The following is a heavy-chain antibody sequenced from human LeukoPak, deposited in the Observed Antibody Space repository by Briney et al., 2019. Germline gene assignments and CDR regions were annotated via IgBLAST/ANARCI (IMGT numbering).Heavy chain of an antibody. J-gene: IGHJ4*02. Sequence: GASVKVSCKASGYTFTSYGISWVRQAPGQGLEWMGGIIPIFGTANYAQKFQGGVTITTDESTSTAYMELSSLRSEDTAVYYCASLRLQGEMATDYWGQGTLVTVSS. CDR2: IIPIFGTA. CDR3: ASLRLQGEMATDY. CDR1: GYTFTSYG. V-gene: IGHV1-69*05. D-gene: IGHD5-24*01.